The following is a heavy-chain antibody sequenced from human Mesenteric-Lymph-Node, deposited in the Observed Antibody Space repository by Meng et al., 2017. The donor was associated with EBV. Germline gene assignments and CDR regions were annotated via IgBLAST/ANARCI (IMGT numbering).Heavy chain of an antibody. J-gene: IGHJ4*02. D-gene: IGHD3-10*01. CDR2: IYWDDDR. CDR3: AFSRLGDYFDS. CDR1: GFSLPTRGVG. Sequence: QTTLKSSVPTLGKPVQTVTLTCTFSGFSLPTRGVGVGWVRQPPGKALEWLALIYWDDDRRFTPSLKNRLTIAKDTSRDQVFLTLTDMDPVDTGTYYCAFSRLGDYFDSWGQGTLVTVSS. V-gene: IGHV2-5*02.